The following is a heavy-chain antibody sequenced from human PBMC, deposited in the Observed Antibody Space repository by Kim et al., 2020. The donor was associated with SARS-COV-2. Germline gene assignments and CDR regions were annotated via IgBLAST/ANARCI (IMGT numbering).Heavy chain of an antibody. CDR3: ARDTTIDVFHI. CDR1: GGSISNYY. Sequence: SETLSLTCTVSGGSISNYYWNWIRQPPGKGLEWIGYIYYTGSTNYNPSLKSRVTISVDTSKNQFSLKLSSVTAADTAVYYCARDTTIDVFHIWGQGTMVTVSS. CDR2: IYYTGST. J-gene: IGHJ3*02. D-gene: IGHD1-26*01. V-gene: IGHV4-59*13.